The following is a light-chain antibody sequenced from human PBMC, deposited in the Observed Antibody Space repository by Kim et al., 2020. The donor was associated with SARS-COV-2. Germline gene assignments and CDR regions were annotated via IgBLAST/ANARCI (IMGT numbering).Light chain of an antibody. CDR1: QSISSY. J-gene: IGKJ2*01. CDR2: AAS. CDR3: QQSYSTSYT. V-gene: IGKV1-39*01. Sequence: DIQMTQSPSSLSASVGDRVTITCRASQSISSYLNWYQQKPGKAPKLLIYAASSLQSGVPSRFSGSGSGTDFTLTISSLQPEDFATYYCQQSYSTSYTLGQGTKLEI.